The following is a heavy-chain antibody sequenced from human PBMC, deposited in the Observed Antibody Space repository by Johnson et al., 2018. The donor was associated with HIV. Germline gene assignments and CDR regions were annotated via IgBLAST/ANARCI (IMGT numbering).Heavy chain of an antibody. V-gene: IGHV3-72*01. CDR2: TRNTANSYTT. CDR1: GFNFSDHY. Sequence: VQLVESGGGLDQPGGSLRLSCAASGFNFSDHYMDWVRQAPGKGLEWVGRTRNTANSYTTEYDSSVKDRFTISREDSKNSLYLQINSLKTEETAVYYCARGPMNPGLDAFDIWGQWTVVTVSS. J-gene: IGHJ3*02. CDR3: ARGPMNPGLDAFDI. D-gene: IGHD3-22*01.